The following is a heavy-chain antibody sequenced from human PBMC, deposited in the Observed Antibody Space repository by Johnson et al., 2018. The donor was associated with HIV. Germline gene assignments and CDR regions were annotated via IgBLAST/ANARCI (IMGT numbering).Heavy chain of an antibody. D-gene: IGHD6-13*01. J-gene: IGHJ3*02. V-gene: IGHV3-30-3*01. Sequence: QVQLVESGGGVVQPGTSLRLSCAASGFTFSSFAMHWVRQAPGKGLEWVTFISYDGSYKYYADSVMGRFTISRDNSKTTLFLQMNSLRADDTAVYYCTTYSIIHAFEIWGQGTMVTVSS. CDR2: ISYDGSYK. CDR1: GFTFSSFA. CDR3: TTYSIIHAFEI.